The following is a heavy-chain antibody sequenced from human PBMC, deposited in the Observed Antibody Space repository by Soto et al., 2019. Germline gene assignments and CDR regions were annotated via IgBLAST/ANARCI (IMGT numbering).Heavy chain of an antibody. Sequence: ASVKVSCKASGYTFTSYGISWVRQAPGQGLEWMGWISAYNGNTNYAQKLQGRVTMTTDTSTSTAYMELRSLRSDDTAVYYCASYRSSTDSSKAFDIWGQGTMVTVSS. D-gene: IGHD3-22*01. CDR2: ISAYNGNT. V-gene: IGHV1-18*01. CDR1: GYTFTSYG. CDR3: ASYRSSTDSSKAFDI. J-gene: IGHJ3*02.